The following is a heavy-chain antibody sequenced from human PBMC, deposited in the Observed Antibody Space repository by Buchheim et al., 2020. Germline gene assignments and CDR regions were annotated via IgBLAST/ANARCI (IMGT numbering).Heavy chain of an antibody. CDR3: ARATHCSRGNCYSYSYYYHMDV. D-gene: IGHD2-15*01. V-gene: IGHV3-30*03. J-gene: IGHJ6*02. CDR1: GFTFSSYG. CDR2: ISNDGSNK. Sequence: QVQLVESGGGVVQPGRSLRLSCAVSGFTFSSYGMHWVRQAPGKGLEWVAVISNDGSNKYYADYVKGRFTISRDNSKNTPYLQMISLRPEDTAVYYCARATHCSRGNCYSYSYYYHMDVWGQGTT.